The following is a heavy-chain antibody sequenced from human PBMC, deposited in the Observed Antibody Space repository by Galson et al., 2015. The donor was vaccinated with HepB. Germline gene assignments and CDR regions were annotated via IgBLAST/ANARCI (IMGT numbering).Heavy chain of an antibody. V-gene: IGHV1-2*06. Sequence: SVKVSCKASGYTFTGYYIHWVRQAPGQGLEWMGRINPSGGRTNNAERFQGRVTMTKDTSISTAYMELRRLKSDDTAVYYCARATFYYDNSGLNSIDYWGQGTLVTVSS. CDR2: INPSGGRT. J-gene: IGHJ4*02. CDR1: GYTFTGYY. D-gene: IGHD3-22*01. CDR3: ARATFYYDNSGLNSIDY.